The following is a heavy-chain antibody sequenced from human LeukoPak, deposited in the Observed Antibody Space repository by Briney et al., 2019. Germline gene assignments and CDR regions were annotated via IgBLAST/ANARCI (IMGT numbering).Heavy chain of an antibody. CDR1: GFTFDDYG. CDR3: AGGSTHYDVLTGYHYYFDY. CDR2: INWNGDNT. V-gene: IGHV3-20*04. Sequence: PGGSLRLSCAVSGFTFDDYGMSWVRQAPGKGLEWVSGINWNGDNTNYADSLKGRFTISRDNAKNSLYLQMNSLRAEDTALYYCAGGSTHYDVLTGYHYYFDYWGQGTLVTVSS. D-gene: IGHD3-9*01. J-gene: IGHJ4*02.